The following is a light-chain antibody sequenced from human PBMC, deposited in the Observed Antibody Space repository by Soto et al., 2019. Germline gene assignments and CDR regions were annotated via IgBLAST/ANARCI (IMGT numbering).Light chain of an antibody. CDR1: QGMSNC. CDR2: AAS. Sequence: DIQMTQSPSAMSASVGDRFTITCRASQGMSNCLAWFPQKPGKVPKRLIYAASTLQSGVPSRFSGSGSGTDFTLTISCLQSEDFATYYCQQYYSYPRTFGQGTKVDIK. V-gene: IGKV1-17*03. CDR3: QQYYSYPRT. J-gene: IGKJ1*01.